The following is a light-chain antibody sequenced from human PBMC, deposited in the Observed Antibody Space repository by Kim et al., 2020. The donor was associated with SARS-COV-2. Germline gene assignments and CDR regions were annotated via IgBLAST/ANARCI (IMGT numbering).Light chain of an antibody. CDR2: DAA. CDR3: HQRGNWPPALT. J-gene: IGKJ4*01. V-gene: IGKV3-11*01. Sequence: PRANATPACVACHNVGISLAWYQHSRGQAPRLLFSDAAIRAAGPPDRFSGSGSGTDFTLTFASLAPEDFAGYYCHQRGNWPPALTFGGGTKVDIK. CDR1: HNVGIS.